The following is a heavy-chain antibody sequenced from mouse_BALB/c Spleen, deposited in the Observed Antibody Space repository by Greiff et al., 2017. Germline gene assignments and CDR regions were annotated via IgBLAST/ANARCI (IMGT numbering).Heavy chain of an antibody. Sequence: QVQLQQSGPEVVRPGVSVKISCKGSGYTFTDYAMHWVKQSHAKSLEWIGVISTYNGDTFYNQKFKGKATLTVDKSSSTAHMELLSLTSEDSAVYDCERLITTVVDYYAMDYWGQGTSVTVSS. CDR1: GYTFTDYA. V-gene: IGHV1-67*01. J-gene: IGHJ4*01. CDR3: ERLITTVVDYYAMDY. CDR2: ISTYNGDT. D-gene: IGHD1-1*01.